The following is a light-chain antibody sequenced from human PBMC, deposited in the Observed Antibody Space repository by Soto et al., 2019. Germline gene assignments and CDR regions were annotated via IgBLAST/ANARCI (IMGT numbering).Light chain of an antibody. V-gene: IGLV1-44*01. CDR2: SNN. CDR1: SSNIGSNT. J-gene: IGLJ2*01. CDR3: AAWDDSLNGVV. Sequence: QSVLNQPPSASGTPGQRVTISCSGSSSNIGSNTVNWYQQLPGTAPKLLIYSNNQRPPGVPDRFSGSKSGTSASLAISGLQSEDEADYYCAAWDDSLNGVVFGGGTKVTVL.